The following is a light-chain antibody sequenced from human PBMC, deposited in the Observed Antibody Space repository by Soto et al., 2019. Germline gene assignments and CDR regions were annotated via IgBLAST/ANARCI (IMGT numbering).Light chain of an antibody. V-gene: IGLV2-14*01. CDR2: EVR. Sequence: QSALTQPPSASGSPGQSVAISCTGTSSDVGGYNYVSWYQQHPGKAPKLIISEVRNRPSGISYRFTGFKSGNTASLTISGLQAEDEADYYCSSYTTTSTLVFGGGTKLTVL. CDR1: SSDVGGYNY. J-gene: IGLJ3*02. CDR3: SSYTTTSTLV.